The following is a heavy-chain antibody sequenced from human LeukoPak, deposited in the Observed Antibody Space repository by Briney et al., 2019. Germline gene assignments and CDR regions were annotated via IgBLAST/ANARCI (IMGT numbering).Heavy chain of an antibody. D-gene: IGHD6-19*01. J-gene: IGHJ4*02. Sequence: GGSLRLSCEASGFTFSAYAMTWVRQAPGRGLEWVSYISGSGVTMYYADSVKGRFTISRDDAKNSLYLQMNSLRAEDTAVYYCAREDIRLDYFDYWGQGTLVTVSS. V-gene: IGHV3-48*03. CDR3: AREDIRLDYFDY. CDR1: GFTFSAYA. CDR2: ISGSGVTM.